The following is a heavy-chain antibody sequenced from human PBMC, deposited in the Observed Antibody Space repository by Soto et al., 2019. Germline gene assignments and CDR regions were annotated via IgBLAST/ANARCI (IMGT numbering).Heavy chain of an antibody. CDR3: AKDGSQKDDDGNWLGS. CDR2: ISWDGGTT. V-gene: IGHV3-43*01. Sequence: DVQLVESGGDVVQPGGSLRLSCAASGFTFEDYTIHWLRQAPGKPLEWVSLISWDGGTTYYTHSVKGRFTITRDNSKNSLYLQMNSLRPEDTAFYSAKDGSQKDDDGNWLGSWGQGTLVTVSS. CDR1: GFTFEDYT. D-gene: IGHD3-16*01. J-gene: IGHJ5*01.